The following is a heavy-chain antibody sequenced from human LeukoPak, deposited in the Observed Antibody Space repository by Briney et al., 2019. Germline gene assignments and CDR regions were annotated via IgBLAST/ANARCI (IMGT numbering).Heavy chain of an antibody. CDR1: GYTFTSYD. D-gene: IGHD3-3*01. CDR3: ARGSGRFLEWLLNY. Sequence: ASVKVSCKASGYTFTSYDINWVRQATGQGLEWMGWMNPNSGNTGYAQKFQGRVTITRNTSISTAYMELSSLRSEDTAVYYCARGSGRFLEWLLNYWGQGTLVTVSS. V-gene: IGHV1-8*03. CDR2: MNPNSGNT. J-gene: IGHJ4*02.